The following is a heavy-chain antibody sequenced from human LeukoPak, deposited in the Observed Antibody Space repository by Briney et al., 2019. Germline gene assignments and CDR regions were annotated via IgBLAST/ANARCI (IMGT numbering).Heavy chain of an antibody. CDR2: ISWNSGSI. V-gene: IGHV3-9*01. CDR3: AKDKSSGRRAFDI. J-gene: IGHJ3*02. CDR1: GFTFDDYA. Sequence: PGRSLRLSCAASGFTFDDYAVHWVRQAPGKGLEWVSGISWNSGSIGYADSVKGRFTISRDNAKNSLYLQMNSLRAEDTALYYCAKDKSSGRRAFDIWGQGTMVTVSS. D-gene: IGHD3-22*01.